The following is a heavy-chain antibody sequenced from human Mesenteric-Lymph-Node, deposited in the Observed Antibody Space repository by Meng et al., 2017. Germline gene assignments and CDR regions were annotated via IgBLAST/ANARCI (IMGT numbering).Heavy chain of an antibody. CDR1: GYTFTSYD. V-gene: IGHV1-8*01. CDR3: ARTRGTNGVCYYFDY. J-gene: IGHJ4*02. D-gene: IGHD2-8*01. CDR2: MNPNSGNT. Sequence: VQLWPSGAEVKKPGAAVKVSCKASGYTFTSYDINWVRQATGQGLEWMGWMNPNSGNTGYAQKFQGRVTMTRNTSISTAYMELSSLRSEDTAVYYCARTRGTNGVCYYFDYWGQGTLVTVSS.